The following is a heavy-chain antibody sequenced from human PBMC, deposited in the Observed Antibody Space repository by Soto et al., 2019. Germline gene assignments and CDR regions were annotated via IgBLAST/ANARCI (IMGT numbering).Heavy chain of an antibody. CDR2: ISGSGGST. J-gene: IGHJ4*02. CDR3: SRRSSGWYFDY. Sequence: EVQLLESGGGLVQPGGSLRLSCAASGFTFSSYAMSWVRQAPGKGLEWVSVISGSGGSTYYADSVKGRFTISRDNSKNTLYLQMNRLRAEDRAVYYCSRRSSGWYFDYWGQGTLVTVSS. CDR1: GFTFSSYA. D-gene: IGHD6-19*01. V-gene: IGHV3-23*01.